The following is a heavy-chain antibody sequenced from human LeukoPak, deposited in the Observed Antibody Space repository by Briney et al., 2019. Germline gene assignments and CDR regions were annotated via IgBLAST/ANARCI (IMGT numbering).Heavy chain of an antibody. Sequence: SETLSLTCTVSGGSISSYYWSWIRQPAGKGLEWIGRIYTSGSTNYNPSLKSRVTMSVDTSKNQFSLKLSSVTAADTAVYYCARAGTPHYDFWSGYYSEPFDYWGQGTLVTVSS. CDR2: IYTSGST. CDR1: GGSISSYY. D-gene: IGHD3-3*01. V-gene: IGHV4-4*07. J-gene: IGHJ4*02. CDR3: ARAGTPHYDFWSGYYSEPFDY.